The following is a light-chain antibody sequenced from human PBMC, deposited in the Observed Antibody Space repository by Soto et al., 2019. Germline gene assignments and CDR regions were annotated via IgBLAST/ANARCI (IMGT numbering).Light chain of an antibody. CDR3: QQYNSWPPYT. J-gene: IGKJ2*01. V-gene: IGKV3-15*01. Sequence: EIVMTQSPATLSVSPGERVTLSCRASRSVSSRLAWYQHIPGQAPRLLIYGASTRATGIPARFSGSGSGTEFTLTISSLQSEDFALYYCQQYNSWPPYTFGQGTKLEIK. CDR2: GAS. CDR1: RSVSSR.